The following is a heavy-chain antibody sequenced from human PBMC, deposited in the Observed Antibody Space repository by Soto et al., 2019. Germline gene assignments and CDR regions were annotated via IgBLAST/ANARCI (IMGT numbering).Heavy chain of an antibody. CDR2: ISGSGGST. V-gene: IGHV3-23*01. CDR1: GFTFSSYA. Sequence: RLSCAASGFTFSSYAMSWVRQAPGKGLEWVSAISGSGGSTYYADSVKGRFTISRDNSKNTLYLQMNSLRAEDTAVYYCAKDSGYSGYGFRNAFDIWGQGTMVTVSS. CDR3: AKDSGYSGYGFRNAFDI. D-gene: IGHD5-12*01. J-gene: IGHJ3*02.